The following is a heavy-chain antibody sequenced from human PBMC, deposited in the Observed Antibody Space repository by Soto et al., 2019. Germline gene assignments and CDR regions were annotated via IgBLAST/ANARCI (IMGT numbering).Heavy chain of an antibody. D-gene: IGHD1-1*01. V-gene: IGHV4-39*01. CDR3: SKRGTTRQICPQCMDA. CDR1: GGSIRSSYYY. CDR2: IFYSGST. J-gene: IGHJ6*04. Sequence: SETLSLTCTVSGGSIRSSYYYWGWIHQPPGKGLEWIGSIFYSGSTYYNPSLKSRVTISVDTSKNQFSLKLSSVTAADTTVYYFSKRGTTRQICPQCMDACCTGTPVTAS.